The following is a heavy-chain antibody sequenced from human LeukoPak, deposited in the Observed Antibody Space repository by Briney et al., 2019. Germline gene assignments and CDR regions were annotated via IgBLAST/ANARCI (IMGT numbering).Heavy chain of an antibody. CDR2: INTKGGLI. D-gene: IGHD2-21*01. CDR3: ATENNVARCYFDY. CDR1: GLTFSRYN. J-gene: IGHJ4*02. V-gene: IGHV3-48*03. Sequence: GGSLRLSCAASGLTFSRYNMNWVRRAPGGGLEWIAHINTKGGLIYYANSVKGRFTISRDNTYNSLDLHMHSLRVEDTAVYYCATENNVARCYFDYWGQGTLGPVSP.